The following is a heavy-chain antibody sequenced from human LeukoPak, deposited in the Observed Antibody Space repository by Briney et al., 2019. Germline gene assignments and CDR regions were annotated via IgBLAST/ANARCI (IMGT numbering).Heavy chain of an antibody. V-gene: IGHV4-4*07. CDR2: IYTSGST. CDR3: ARARTGTELYYYYYYMDV. Sequence: PSETLSLTCTVSGGSISSYYWSWIRQPAGKGLERIGRIYTSGSTNYNPSLKSRVTMSVDTSKNQFSLKLSSVTAADTAVYYCARARTGTELYYYYYYMDVWGKGTTVTVSS. J-gene: IGHJ6*03. D-gene: IGHD1-7*01. CDR1: GGSISSYY.